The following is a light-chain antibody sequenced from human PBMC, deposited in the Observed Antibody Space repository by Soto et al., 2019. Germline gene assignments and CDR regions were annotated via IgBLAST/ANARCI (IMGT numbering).Light chain of an antibody. CDR2: GAS. CDR1: QSVSTS. J-gene: IGKJ1*01. CDR3: QETYSSPPWT. V-gene: IGKV1-39*01. Sequence: DIQRTQSPSSLSASLGDRVTISCRASQSVSTSLNWYQQKAGTAPRLLIYGASSVKSGVPPRFSGSGSGRDFTLTISSLRPEDSATYFCQETYSSPPWTFGQGTKVDIK.